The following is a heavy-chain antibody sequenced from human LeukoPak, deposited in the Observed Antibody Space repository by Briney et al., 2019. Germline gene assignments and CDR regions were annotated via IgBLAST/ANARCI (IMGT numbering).Heavy chain of an antibody. V-gene: IGHV3-23*01. Sequence: PGRSLRLSCAASGFTFSNYGMHWVRQAPGKGLEWVSAISGSGGNIYHADSVKGRFTISRDNSKNTLYLQMNSLRAEDTAVYYCAKEGGNLLTGFYSWGQGTLVTVSS. CDR1: GFTFSNYG. CDR2: ISGSGGNI. J-gene: IGHJ4*02. CDR3: AKEGGNLLTGFYS. D-gene: IGHD3-9*01.